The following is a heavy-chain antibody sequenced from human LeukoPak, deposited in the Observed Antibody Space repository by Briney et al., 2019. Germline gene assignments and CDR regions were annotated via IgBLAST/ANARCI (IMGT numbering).Heavy chain of an antibody. J-gene: IGHJ5*02. CDR1: GFTFSSYA. D-gene: IGHD3-10*01. Sequence: PGGSLRLSCAASGFTFSSYAMHWVRQAPGKGLEWVAVISYDGSNKYYADSVKGRFTISRDNSKNTLYLQMNSLRAEDTAVYYCARVSGSGENWFDPWGQGTLVTVSS. CDR3: ARVSGSGENWFDP. CDR2: ISYDGSNK. V-gene: IGHV3-30-3*01.